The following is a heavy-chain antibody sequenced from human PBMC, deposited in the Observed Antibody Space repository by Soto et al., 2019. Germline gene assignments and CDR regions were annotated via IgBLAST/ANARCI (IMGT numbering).Heavy chain of an antibody. CDR2: ISSSGTTF. D-gene: IGHD3-22*01. Sequence: QVQVVESGGGLVKPGGSLRLSCVASGITFSDYYMSWIRQAPGKGLECVSYISSSGTTFYYADSVKGRFTISRDNAKNSLYLQMNSLRVEDTAVYYCTRGASSGYLGYWGQGILVTVSS. V-gene: IGHV3-11*01. CDR1: GITFSDYY. J-gene: IGHJ4*02. CDR3: TRGASSGYLGY.